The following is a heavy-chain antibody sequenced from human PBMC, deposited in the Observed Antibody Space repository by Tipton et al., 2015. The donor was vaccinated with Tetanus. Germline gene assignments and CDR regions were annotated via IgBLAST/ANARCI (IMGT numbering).Heavy chain of an antibody. CDR2: IYSGGST. CDR3: ARNTVYYFDY. D-gene: IGHD4-17*01. Sequence: SLRLSCAASGFTVSSNYMSWVRQAPGKGLEWVSVIYSGGSTYYADSVEGRFTISRDNSKNTLYLQMNSLRAEDTAVYYCARNTVYYFDYWGQGTLVTVSS. V-gene: IGHV3-53*01. CDR1: GFTVSSNY. J-gene: IGHJ4*02.